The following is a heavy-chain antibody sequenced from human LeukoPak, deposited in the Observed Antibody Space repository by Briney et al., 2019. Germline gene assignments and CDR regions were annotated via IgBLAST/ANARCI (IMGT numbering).Heavy chain of an antibody. J-gene: IGHJ4*02. CDR1: GGTFSSYA. D-gene: IGHD2-15*01. V-gene: IGHV1-69*04. CDR2: IIPILGIA. CDR3: ASELVVAAAEVYYFDY. Sequence: ASVKVSCKASGGTFSSYAISWVRQAPGQGLEWMGRIIPILGIANYAQKFQGRVTITADKSTSTAYMELSSLRSEDTAVYYCASELVVAAAEVYYFDYWGQGTLVTVSS.